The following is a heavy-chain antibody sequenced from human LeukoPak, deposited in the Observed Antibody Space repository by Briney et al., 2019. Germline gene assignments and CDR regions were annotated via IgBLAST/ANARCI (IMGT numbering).Heavy chain of an antibody. CDR3: ARDRYCTNGVCQDYYYGMDV. D-gene: IGHD2-8*01. V-gene: IGHV3-33*01. CDR2: IWYDGSNK. Sequence: GGSLRLSCAASGFTFSSYGMHWVRQAPGKGLEWVAVIWYDGSNKYYADSVKGRFTISRDNSKNTLYLQMNSLRAEDTAVYYCARDRYCTNGVCQDYYYGMDVRGQGTTVTVSS. CDR1: GFTFSSYG. J-gene: IGHJ6*02.